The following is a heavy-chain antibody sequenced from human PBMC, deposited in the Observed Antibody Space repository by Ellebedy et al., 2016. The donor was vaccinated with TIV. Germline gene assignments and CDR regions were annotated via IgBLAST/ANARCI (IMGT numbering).Heavy chain of an antibody. CDR2: IRNIGDT. CDR3: ATSSRGWGYDAFDI. CDR1: GVTVTNTY. V-gene: IGHV3-53*01. Sequence: GESLKISCAASGVTVTNTYMGWVRQAPGKGLEWVSVIRNIGDTFNAESVKGRFNIFTDNSKNTLDLQMNSLRAEDTAVYYCATSSRGWGYDAFDIWGQGTKVTVSS. D-gene: IGHD6-19*01. J-gene: IGHJ3*02.